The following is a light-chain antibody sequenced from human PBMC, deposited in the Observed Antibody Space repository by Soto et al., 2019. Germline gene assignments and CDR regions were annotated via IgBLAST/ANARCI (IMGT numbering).Light chain of an antibody. J-gene: IGLJ2*01. V-gene: IGLV2-14*01. CDR1: SSDVGGYAY. CDR3: SSYTSRTTPV. Sequence: QSVLTQPASVSGSPGQTITISCTGTSSDVGGYAYVSWYQQYPGKVPKLVISEVSIRPSGVSHRFTGSRSGNTASLTISGLQAEDEADYHCSSYTSRTTPVFGGGTKVTVL. CDR2: EVS.